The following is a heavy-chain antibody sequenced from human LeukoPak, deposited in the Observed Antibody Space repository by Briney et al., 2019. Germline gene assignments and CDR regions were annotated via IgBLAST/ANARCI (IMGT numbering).Heavy chain of an antibody. V-gene: IGHV4-34*01. Sequence: SETLSLTCAVYGGSFSGYYWSWIRQPPGKGLEWIGEINHSGSTNYNPSLKSRVTISVDTSKNQFSLKLSSVTAADTAVYYCAGPRIAVAGMGAFDIWGQGTMVTVSS. D-gene: IGHD6-19*01. J-gene: IGHJ3*02. CDR2: INHSGST. CDR1: GGSFSGYY. CDR3: AGPRIAVAGMGAFDI.